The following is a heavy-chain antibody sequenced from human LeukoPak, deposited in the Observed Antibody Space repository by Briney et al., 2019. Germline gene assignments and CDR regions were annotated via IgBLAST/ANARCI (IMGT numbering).Heavy chain of an antibody. J-gene: IGHJ4*02. CDR2: IKQDGRQK. D-gene: IGHD2-2*01. Sequence: GGSLRLSCAASRFTLSSCWMSWVRQAPGKGLEWVANIKQDGRQKYYIDSVKGRFTISRDNAKNSLYLQMNSLRAEDTAVYYCAREDCSSTSCAFDYWGQGTLVTVSS. CDR3: AREDCSSTSCAFDY. V-gene: IGHV3-7*01. CDR1: RFTLSSCW.